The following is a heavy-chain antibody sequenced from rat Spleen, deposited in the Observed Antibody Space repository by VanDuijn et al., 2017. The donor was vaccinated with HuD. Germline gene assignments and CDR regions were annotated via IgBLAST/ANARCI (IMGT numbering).Heavy chain of an antibody. D-gene: IGHD4-3*01. CDR1: GFNFNDHW. Sequence: EVQLVESGGGLAQPGRSLKLSCAASGFNFNDHWMGWVRQAPGKGLEWIGEINKDSNIKKYSPSLKDKFTISRDNAQNILYLQMSKLGAEDTAIYYCVREEFGVRDWGQGVMVTVSS. V-gene: IGHV4-2*01. CDR2: INKDSNIK. CDR3: VREEFGVRD. J-gene: IGHJ2*01.